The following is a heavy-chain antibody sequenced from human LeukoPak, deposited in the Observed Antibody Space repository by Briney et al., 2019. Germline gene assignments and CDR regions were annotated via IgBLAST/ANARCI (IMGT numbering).Heavy chain of an antibody. V-gene: IGHV4-34*01. D-gene: IGHD3-10*01. J-gene: IGHJ5*02. CDR2: INHSGST. CDR3: ARHWKKGSGSYYNIWFDP. Sequence: SETLSLTCAVYGGSFSGYYWSWIRQPPGKGLEWIGEINHSGSTNYNPSLKSRVTISVDTSKNQFSLKLSSVTAADTAVYYCARHWKKGSGSYYNIWFDPWGQGTLVTVSS. CDR1: GGSFSGYY.